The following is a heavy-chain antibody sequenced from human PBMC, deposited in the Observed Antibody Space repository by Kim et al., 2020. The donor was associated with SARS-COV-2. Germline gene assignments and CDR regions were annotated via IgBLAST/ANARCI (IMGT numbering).Heavy chain of an antibody. D-gene: IGHD5-18*01. CDR2: IRSKAYGGTT. V-gene: IGHV3-49*04. J-gene: IGHJ4*02. Sequence: GGSLRLSCTASGFTFGDYAMSWVRQAPGKGLEWVGFIRSKAYGGTTEYAASVKGRFTISRDDSKSIAYLQMNSLKTEDTAVYYCTRDGLGYSYGDVFDYWGQGTLVTVSS. CDR3: TRDGLGYSYGDVFDY. CDR1: GFTFGDYA.